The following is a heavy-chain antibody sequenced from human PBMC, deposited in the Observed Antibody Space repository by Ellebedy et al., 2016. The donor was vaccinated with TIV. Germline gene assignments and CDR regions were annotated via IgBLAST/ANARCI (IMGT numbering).Heavy chain of an antibody. D-gene: IGHD6-13*01. J-gene: IGHJ4*02. Sequence: GESLKISXAASGFTFSSYGMHWVRQAPGKGLEWVAVISYDGSNKYYADSVKGRFTISRDNSKNTLYLQMNSLRAEDTAVYYCAKDASSSWLFYFDYWGQGTLVTVSS. V-gene: IGHV3-30*18. CDR1: GFTFSSYG. CDR2: ISYDGSNK. CDR3: AKDASSSWLFYFDY.